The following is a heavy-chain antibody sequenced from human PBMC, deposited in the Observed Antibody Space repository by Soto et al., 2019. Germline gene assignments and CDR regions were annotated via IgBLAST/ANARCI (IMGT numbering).Heavy chain of an antibody. CDR3: AESPKEYSSSWYVD. Sequence: QVQLQQWGAGLLKPSETLSLTCAVYGGSFSGDYWSCIRQPPGKGLEWIGEINPSGSTNYNPSLKRPVTNSGNTSKNPFSPKVASVTAADTAVYYFAESPKEYSSSWYVDWGQGTLVTVSS. J-gene: IGHJ4*02. CDR1: GGSFSGDY. D-gene: IGHD6-13*01. V-gene: IGHV4-34*01. CDR2: INPSGST.